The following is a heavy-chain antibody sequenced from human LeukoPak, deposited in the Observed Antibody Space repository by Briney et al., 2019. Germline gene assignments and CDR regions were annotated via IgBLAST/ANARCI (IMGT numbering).Heavy chain of an antibody. J-gene: IGHJ3*02. CDR2: MNPNSGNT. Sequence: ASVKVSCKASGYTFTSYVINWVRQATGKGLEWVGWMNPNSGNTGYAQKFQGRVTMTRSTSISTAYMELSSLRSEDTAVYYCATASTVTTERGSVVRAFDIWGQGTMVTVSS. CDR3: ATASTVTTERGSVVRAFDI. D-gene: IGHD4-17*01. V-gene: IGHV1-8*01. CDR1: GYTFTSYV.